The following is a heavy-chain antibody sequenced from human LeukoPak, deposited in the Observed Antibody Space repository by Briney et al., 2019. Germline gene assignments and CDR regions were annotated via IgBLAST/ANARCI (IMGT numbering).Heavy chain of an antibody. CDR1: GYTFTKYY. J-gene: IGHJ5*02. CDR3: ARCSSVYNWFDP. CDR2: INPNSGGT. V-gene: IGHV1-2*02. Sequence: ASVKVSCKTSGYTFTKYYIHWVRQAPGQGPEWMGWINPNSGGTNYAQKFQGRVTMTRDTSISTAYMELSRLRSDETAVYYCARCSSVYNWFDPWGQGTLVTVSS. D-gene: IGHD2-2*01.